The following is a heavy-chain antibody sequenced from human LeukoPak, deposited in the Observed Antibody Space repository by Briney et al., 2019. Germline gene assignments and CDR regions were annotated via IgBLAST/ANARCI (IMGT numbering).Heavy chain of an antibody. J-gene: IGHJ6*03. CDR3: ARVGPGSRYYYYYMDV. D-gene: IGHD3-10*01. CDR1: GGSISSYY. V-gene: IGHV4-59*01. CDR2: IYYSGST. Sequence: SETLSLTCTVSGGSISSYYWSWIRQPPGKGLEWIGYIYYSGSTNYNPSLKSRATISVDTSKNQFSLKLSSVTAADTAVYYCARVGPGSRYYYYYMDVWGKGTTVTVSS.